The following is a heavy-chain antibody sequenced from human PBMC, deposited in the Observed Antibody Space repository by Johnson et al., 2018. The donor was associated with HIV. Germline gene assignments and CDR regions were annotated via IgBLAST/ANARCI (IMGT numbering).Heavy chain of an antibody. CDR2: IGNTGART. J-gene: IGHJ3*01. Sequence: VQLVESGGGLVKPGGSLRLSCAASGFTVSSNYMSWVRQAPGKGLEWVSVIGNTGARTYYSDSVKGRFTISRDNSKNTLYLQMNTLRAEDPALYYCARAPYNWNLGLFDAFDVWGQGTKVTVSA. CDR1: GFTVSSNY. D-gene: IGHD1-7*01. CDR3: ARAPYNWNLGLFDAFDV. V-gene: IGHV3-66*01.